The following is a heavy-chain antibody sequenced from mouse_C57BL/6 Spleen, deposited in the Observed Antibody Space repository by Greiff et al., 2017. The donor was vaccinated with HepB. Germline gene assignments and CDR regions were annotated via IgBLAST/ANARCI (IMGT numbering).Heavy chain of an antibody. CDR3: ARGDGPGGFAY. D-gene: IGHD2-3*01. J-gene: IGHJ3*01. Sequence: VQLQQPGAELVKPGASVKLSCKASGYTFTSYWMQWVKQRPGQGLEWIGEIDPSDSYTNYNQKFKGKATLTVDTSSSTAYMQLSSLTSEDSAVYYCARGDGPGGFAYWGQGTLVTVSA. V-gene: IGHV1-50*01. CDR2: IDPSDSYT. CDR1: GYTFTSYW.